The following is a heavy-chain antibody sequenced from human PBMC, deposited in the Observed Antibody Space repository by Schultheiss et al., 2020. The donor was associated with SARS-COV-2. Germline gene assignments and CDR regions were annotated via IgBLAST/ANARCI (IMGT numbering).Heavy chain of an antibody. D-gene: IGHD6-19*01. CDR3: ARNHSSGWSLDY. J-gene: IGHJ4*02. V-gene: IGHV3-66*01. CDR1: GFTFSSYS. Sequence: GSLRLSCAASGFTFSSYSMNWVRQAPGKGLEWVSVIYRDEKTSYADSVKGRFTISRDNSKNTLYLQMNSLRAEDTAVYYCARNHSSGWSLDYWGQGTLVTVSS. CDR2: IYRDEKT.